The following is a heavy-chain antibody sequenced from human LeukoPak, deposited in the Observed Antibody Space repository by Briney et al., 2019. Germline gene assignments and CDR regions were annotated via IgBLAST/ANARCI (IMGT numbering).Heavy chain of an antibody. J-gene: IGHJ4*02. CDR3: AREVEEVVPAAFDY. CDR1: GYTFTSYD. D-gene: IGHD2-2*01. V-gene: IGHV1-8*01. CDR2: MNPNSGNT. Sequence: GASVTVSCKASGYTFTSYDINWVRQATGQGLEWMGWMNPNSGNTGYAQKFQGRVTMTRNTSISTAYMELSRLRSEDTAVYYCAREVEEVVPAAFDYWGQGTLVTVSS.